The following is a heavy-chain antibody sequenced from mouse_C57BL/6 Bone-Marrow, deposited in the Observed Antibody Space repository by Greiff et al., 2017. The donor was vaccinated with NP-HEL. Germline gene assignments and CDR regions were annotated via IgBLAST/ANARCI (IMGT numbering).Heavy chain of an antibody. D-gene: IGHD2-1*01. CDR3: AKIYYGILYYFDY. J-gene: IGHJ2*01. Sequence: QVQLQQPGAELVKPGASVKLSCKASGYTFTSYWMHWVKQRPGQGLEWIGMIHPNSGSTNYNEKFKSKATLTVDKSSSTAYMQLSSLTSEDSADYDCAKIYYGILYYFDYWGQGTTLTVSS. CDR2: IHPNSGST. CDR1: GYTFTSYW. V-gene: IGHV1-64*01.